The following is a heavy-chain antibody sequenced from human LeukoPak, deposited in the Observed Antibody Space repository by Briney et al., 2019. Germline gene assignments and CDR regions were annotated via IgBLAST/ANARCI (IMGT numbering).Heavy chain of an antibody. J-gene: IGHJ6*03. CDR2: INHSGST. CDR3: ARLLMVRGVNYYYYYMDV. CDR1: GGSISSSSYY. D-gene: IGHD3-10*01. Sequence: SETLSLTCTVSGGSISSSSYYWGWIRQPPGKGLEWIGEINHSGSTNYNPSLKSRVTISVDTSKNQFSLKLSSVTAADTAVYYCARLLMVRGVNYYYYYMDVWGKGTTVTISS. V-gene: IGHV4-39*07.